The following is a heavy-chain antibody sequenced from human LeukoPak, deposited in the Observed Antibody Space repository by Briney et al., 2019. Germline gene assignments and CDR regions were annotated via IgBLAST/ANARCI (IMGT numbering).Heavy chain of an antibody. Sequence: GGSLRLSCAASGFTFSSYAMHWVRQAPGKGLEWVAVISYDGRNKYYADSVKGRFTISRDNSKNTLYLQMNSLRAEDTAVYYCARDRAARPNYYFDYWGQGTLVTVSS. D-gene: IGHD6-6*01. CDR2: ISYDGRNK. V-gene: IGHV3-30*04. CDR1: GFTFSSYA. J-gene: IGHJ4*02. CDR3: ARDRAARPNYYFDY.